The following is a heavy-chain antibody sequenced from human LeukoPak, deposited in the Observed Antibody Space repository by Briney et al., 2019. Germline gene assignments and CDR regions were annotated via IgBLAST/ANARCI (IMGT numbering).Heavy chain of an antibody. CDR3: ASNPLRLLEWRGTYYGMDV. CDR1: GYTFTGYY. D-gene: IGHD3-3*01. Sequence: ASVKVSCKASGYTFTGYYMHWVRQAPGQGLEWMGWINPNSGGTNYAQKFQGRVTMTRDTSISTAYMELSRLRSDDTAVYYCASNPLRLLEWRGTYYGMDVWGQGTTVTVSS. V-gene: IGHV1-2*02. J-gene: IGHJ6*02. CDR2: INPNSGGT.